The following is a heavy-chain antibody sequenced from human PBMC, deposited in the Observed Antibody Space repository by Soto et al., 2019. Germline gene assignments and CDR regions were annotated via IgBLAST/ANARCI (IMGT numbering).Heavy chain of an antibody. D-gene: IGHD3-10*01. CDR3: AREKKGGSGSPSAYYYYGMDV. J-gene: IGHJ6*02. V-gene: IGHV1-46*03. Sequence: ASVKVSCKASGYTFTSYYMHWVRQAPGQGLEWMGIINPSGGSTSYAQKFQGRVTMTRDTSTSTVYMELSSLRSEDTAVYYCAREKKGGSGSPSAYYYYGMDVWGQGTTVTVSS. CDR1: GYTFTSYY. CDR2: INPSGGST.